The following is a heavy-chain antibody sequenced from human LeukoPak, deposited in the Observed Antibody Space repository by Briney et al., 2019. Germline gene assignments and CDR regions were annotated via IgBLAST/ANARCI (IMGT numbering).Heavy chain of an antibody. CDR1: GYTFTSYG. J-gene: IGHJ4*02. Sequence: GASVKVSCKASGYTFTSYGISWVRQAPGQGLEWMGWISAYNGNTNYAQKLQGRVTMTTDTSTSTAYMELRSLRSDDTAVYYCARLGDGYYYASSGYPPDYWGQGTLVTVSS. D-gene: IGHD3-22*01. CDR2: ISAYNGNT. CDR3: ARLGDGYYYASSGYPPDY. V-gene: IGHV1-18*01.